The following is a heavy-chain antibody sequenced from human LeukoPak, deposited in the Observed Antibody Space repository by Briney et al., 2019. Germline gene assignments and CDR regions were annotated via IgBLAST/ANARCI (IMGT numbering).Heavy chain of an antibody. CDR3: ARGDDYYYYGMDV. CDR1: GGSISSYY. D-gene: IGHD3-10*01. CDR2: IYYSGST. J-gene: IGHJ6*02. V-gene: IGHV4-59*08. Sequence: SETLSLTCTVSGGSISSYYWSWIRQPPGKGLEWIGYIYYSGSTNYNPSLKSRVTISVDASKNQFSLKLSSVTAADTAVYYCARGDDYYYYGMDVWGQGTTVTVSS.